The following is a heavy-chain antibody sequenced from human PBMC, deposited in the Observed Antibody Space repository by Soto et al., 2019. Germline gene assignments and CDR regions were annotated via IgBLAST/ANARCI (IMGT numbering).Heavy chain of an antibody. CDR1: GFTFATAW. CDR3: TTEKYSPGWFDP. D-gene: IGHD4-4*01. J-gene: IGHJ5*02. CDR2: IKSKTDGGTT. Sequence: GGSLRLSCAASGFTFATAWINWVRQAPGKGLEWVGRIKSKTDGGTTDYAAPVKGRFTISRDDSKNTLYLQMNSLKTEDTAVYYCTTEKYSPGWFDPWGQGTLVTVSS. V-gene: IGHV3-15*07.